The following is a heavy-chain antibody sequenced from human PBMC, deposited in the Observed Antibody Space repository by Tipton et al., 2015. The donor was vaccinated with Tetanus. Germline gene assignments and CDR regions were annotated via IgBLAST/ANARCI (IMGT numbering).Heavy chain of an antibody. V-gene: IGHV1-18*01. D-gene: IGHD3/OR15-3a*01. Sequence: QMQLVQSGAEVKKPGASVKVSCKASGYTFTHYGVNWVRQAPGQGLEWMGWIRPFNENVNYAEKFKGRLTMATDRSTAPVYMDLRSLGSDDTAIYYCARGRGLGPHEYFEHWGQGPLVTVSS. CDR1: GYTFTHYG. J-gene: IGHJ5*02. CDR3: ARGRGLGPHEYFEH. CDR2: IRPFNENV.